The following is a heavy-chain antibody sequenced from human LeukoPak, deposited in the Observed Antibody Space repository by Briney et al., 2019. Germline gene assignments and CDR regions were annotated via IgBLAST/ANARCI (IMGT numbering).Heavy chain of an antibody. Sequence: NPSETLSLTCSVSGGSISNYYWTWIRQPPGKGLEWIGYIHQTGATSYNPSLKSRVTISVDTSKAQFSLKLTSVTAADTAMYYCARYGDSGWVIDNWGQGTLVTVSS. D-gene: IGHD6-19*01. V-gene: IGHV4-59*08. CDR2: IHQTGAT. CDR1: GGSISNYY. CDR3: ARYGDSGWVIDN. J-gene: IGHJ4*02.